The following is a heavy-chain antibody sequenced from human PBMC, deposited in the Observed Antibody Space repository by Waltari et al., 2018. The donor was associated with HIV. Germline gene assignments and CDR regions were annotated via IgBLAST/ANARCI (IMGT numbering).Heavy chain of an antibody. CDR1: GYSISSGYY. V-gene: IGHV4-38-2*02. J-gene: IGHJ5*02. Sequence: QVQLQESGPGLVTPSETLSLTCAVSGYSISSGYYWGWIRQPPGKGLEWIGSIYHSGSTYYNPSLKSRVTISVDTSKNQFSLKLSSVTAADTAVYYCAREARRVKVGVYWFDPWGQGTLVTVSS. D-gene: IGHD1-26*01. CDR3: AREARRVKVGVYWFDP. CDR2: IYHSGST.